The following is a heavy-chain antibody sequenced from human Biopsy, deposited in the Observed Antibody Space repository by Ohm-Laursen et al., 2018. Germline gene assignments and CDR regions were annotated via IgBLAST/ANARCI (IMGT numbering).Heavy chain of an antibody. CDR3: AKHGGLGDFWSGYPLAAFGI. J-gene: IGHJ3*02. CDR2: IYPGDSDT. V-gene: IGHV5-51*01. Sequence: ASLKISCKGSGYSFTNYWIGWVRQMPGKGLEWMGLIYPGDSDTRYSPSFQGQVTISVDKSISTAYVQWNSLKASDTAMYYCAKHGGLGDFWSGYPLAAFGIWGQGTMVTVSS. D-gene: IGHD3-3*01. CDR1: GYSFTNYW.